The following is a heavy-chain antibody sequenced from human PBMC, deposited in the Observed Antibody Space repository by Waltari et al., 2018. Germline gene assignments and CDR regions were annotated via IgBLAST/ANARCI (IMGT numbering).Heavy chain of an antibody. J-gene: IGHJ4*02. D-gene: IGHD6-6*01. CDR1: GFTFSSYG. Sequence: QVQLVESGGGVVQPGRYLRLSCAASGFTFSSYGMHWVRKAPGKGLEWVAVISYDGSNKYYADSVKGRFTISRDNSKNTLYLQMNSLRAEDTAVYYCAKLESSSHSDRTFDYWGQGTLVTVSS. CDR3: AKLESSSHSDRTFDY. V-gene: IGHV3-30*18. CDR2: ISYDGSNK.